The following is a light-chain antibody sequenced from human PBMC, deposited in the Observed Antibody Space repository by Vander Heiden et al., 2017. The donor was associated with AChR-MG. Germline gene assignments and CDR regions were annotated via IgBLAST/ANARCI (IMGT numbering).Light chain of an antibody. Sequence: EIVLTQSPATLSLSPGERATLSCRASQSVSSYLAWYQQKPGQAHRLLIYDASNRATGIPARFSGSGSGTDFTLTISSLEPEDFAVYYCQQRSNWPPGFTFGHGTKVDIK. CDR1: QSVSSY. CDR3: QQRSNWPPGFT. J-gene: IGKJ3*01. V-gene: IGKV3-11*01. CDR2: DAS.